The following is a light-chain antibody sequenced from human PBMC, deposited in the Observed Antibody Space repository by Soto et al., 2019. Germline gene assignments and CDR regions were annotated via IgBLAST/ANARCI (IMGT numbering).Light chain of an antibody. J-gene: IGKJ4*01. CDR3: KAYNKWGLT. V-gene: IGKV3-20*01. Sequence: VLTHSPFTLSLSTGARSTLSCRASQSVRIGYLAWYQQKPGQAPRLLIYGASSRATGIQDSFSGSGSGTDLTLTISRMEPPDSEVYYFKAYNKWGLTFGGGKKVDIK. CDR1: QSVRIGY. CDR2: GAS.